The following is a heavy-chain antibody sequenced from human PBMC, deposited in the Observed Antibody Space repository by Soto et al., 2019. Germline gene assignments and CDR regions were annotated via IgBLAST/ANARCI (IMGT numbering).Heavy chain of an antibody. CDR2: ISYDGSNK. CDR3: ARGYYYDSSGYLTDAFDI. J-gene: IGHJ3*02. D-gene: IGHD3-22*01. Sequence: QVQLVESGGGVVQPGRSLRLSCAASGFTFSSYAMYWVRQAPGKGLEWVAVISYDGSNKYYADSVKGRFTISRDNSKNTLYLQMNSLRAEDTAVYYCARGYYYDSSGYLTDAFDIWGQGTMVTVSS. CDR1: GFTFSSYA. V-gene: IGHV3-30-3*01.